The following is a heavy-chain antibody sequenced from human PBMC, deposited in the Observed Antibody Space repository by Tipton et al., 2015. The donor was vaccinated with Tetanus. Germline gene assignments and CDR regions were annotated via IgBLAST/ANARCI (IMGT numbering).Heavy chain of an antibody. D-gene: IGHD2-8*02. CDR1: GDSISSHY. V-gene: IGHV4-59*11. CDR2: FSYSGSS. Sequence: TLSLTCTVSGDSISSHYWNWIRQPPGKGLEWIGYFSYSGSSNYNPSLKSRVTISGDTSKNQFSLKLSSVTAADTAVYFCARGGYCTGSDCHRNYFYGVDVWGQGTTVNVSS. CDR3: ARGGYCTGSDCHRNYFYGVDV. J-gene: IGHJ6*02.